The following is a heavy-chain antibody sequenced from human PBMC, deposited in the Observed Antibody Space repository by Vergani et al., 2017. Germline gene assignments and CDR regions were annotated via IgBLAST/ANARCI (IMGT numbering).Heavy chain of an antibody. CDR3: ARDGYSSSGFDY. Sequence: QVQLVQSGAEVKKPGASVKVSCKASGGTFSSYTISWVRQAPGQGLEWMGRIIPILGIANYAQKFQVRVTITAEKSTSTAYMELSSLGAEDTAVYYCARDGYSSSGFDYWGQGTLVTVSS. V-gene: IGHV1-69*08. CDR1: GGTFSSYT. J-gene: IGHJ4*02. D-gene: IGHD6-13*01. CDR2: IIPILGIA.